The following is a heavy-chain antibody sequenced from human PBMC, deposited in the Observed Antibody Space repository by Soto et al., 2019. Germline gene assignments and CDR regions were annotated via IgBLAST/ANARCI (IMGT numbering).Heavy chain of an antibody. CDR1: GGSFSGYY. V-gene: IGHV4-34*01. CDR3: AGGDDFWSGYPFDF. CDR2: INHSGST. Sequence: QVQLQQWGAGLLKPSETLSLTCAVYGGSFSGYYWSWIRQPPGKGLEWIGEINHSGSTKYNPSLKSRVTISVDTCKNQFSLKLSSVTAADTAVYYCAGGDDFWSGYPFDFWGQGTLVSVSS. D-gene: IGHD3-3*01. J-gene: IGHJ4*02.